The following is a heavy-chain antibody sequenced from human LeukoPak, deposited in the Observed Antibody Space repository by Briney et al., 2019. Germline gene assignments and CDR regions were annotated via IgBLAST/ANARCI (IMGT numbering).Heavy chain of an antibody. Sequence: GASVKVSCKVSGYTLAELSMHWVRQAPGKGLEWMGGFDPEDGETIYAQKFQGRVTMTEDTSTDTAYMELSSLRSEDTAVYYCATPRRYYDSSGYYYYFDYWGQGTLVTVSS. V-gene: IGHV1-24*01. D-gene: IGHD3-22*01. CDR2: FDPEDGET. CDR3: ATPRRYYDSSGYYYYFDY. J-gene: IGHJ4*02. CDR1: GYTLAELS.